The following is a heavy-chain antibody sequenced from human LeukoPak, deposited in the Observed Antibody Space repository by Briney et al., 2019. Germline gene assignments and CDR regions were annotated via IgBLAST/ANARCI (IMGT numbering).Heavy chain of an antibody. D-gene: IGHD2-15*01. V-gene: IGHV4-34*01. CDR1: GGSFSGYY. CDR3: ARGPYCSGGSCHLVY. J-gene: IGHJ4*02. CDR2: INHSGST. Sequence: SETLSLTCAVYGGSFSGYYWSWIRQPPGKGLEWIGEINHSGSTNYNPSLKSRVTISVDTSKNQFSLKLSSVTAADTAVYYCARGPYCSGGSCHLVYWGQGALVTVSS.